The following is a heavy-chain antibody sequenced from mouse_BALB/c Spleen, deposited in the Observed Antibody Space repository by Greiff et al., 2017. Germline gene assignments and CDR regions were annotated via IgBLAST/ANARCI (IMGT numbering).Heavy chain of an antibody. CDR2: INSNGGST. V-gene: IGHV5-6-3*01. CDR1: GFTFSSYG. Sequence: EVQLVESGGGLVQPGGSLKLSCAASGFTFSSYGMSWVRQTPDKRLELVATINSNGGSTYYPDSVKGRFTISRDNAKNTLYLQMSSLKSEDTAMYYCARAGVPHYAMDDWGQGTSVTVSS. J-gene: IGHJ4*01. CDR3: ARAGVPHYAMDD.